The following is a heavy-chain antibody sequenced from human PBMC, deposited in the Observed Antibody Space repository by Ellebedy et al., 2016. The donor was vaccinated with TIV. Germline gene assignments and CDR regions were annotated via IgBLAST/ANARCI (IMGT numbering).Heavy chain of an antibody. CDR1: GFTFSIYW. CDR3: ARYCSSASCYRGGFDY. Sequence: GGSLRLXXAASGFTFSIYWMSWVRQAPGKGLEWVANIKQDGSEKYYVDSVKGRFTISRDNSKNTLYLQMNSLRAQDTAVYYCARYCSSASCYRGGFDYWGQGTLVIVSS. CDR2: IKQDGSEK. D-gene: IGHD2-2*01. V-gene: IGHV3-7*01. J-gene: IGHJ4*02.